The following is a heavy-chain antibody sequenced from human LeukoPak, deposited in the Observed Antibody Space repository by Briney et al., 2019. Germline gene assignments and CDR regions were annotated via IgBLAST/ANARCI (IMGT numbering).Heavy chain of an antibody. CDR3: TRSTKVVSRTFDY. CDR1: GGTFSSYA. V-gene: IGHV1-69*13. CDR2: ITPIFGTP. Sequence: ASVKVSCKASGGTFSSYAISWVRQAPGHGLELVGAITPIFGTPNYVEKFQGRVTISADESTSTAYMELSSLTSEDTAVYYCTRSTKVVSRTFDYWGQGTLVTASS. J-gene: IGHJ4*02. D-gene: IGHD4-23*01.